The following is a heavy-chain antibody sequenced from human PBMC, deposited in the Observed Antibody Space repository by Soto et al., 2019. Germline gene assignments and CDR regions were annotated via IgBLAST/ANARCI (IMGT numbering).Heavy chain of an antibody. CDR1: GGTFSSYA. J-gene: IGHJ5*02. CDR2: IIPIFGTA. Sequence: ASVKVSCKASGGTFSSYAISWVRQAPGQGLEWMGGIIPIFGTANYAQKFQGRVTITADESTSTAYMELSSLRSEDTAVYYCARDQTGPSPSWFDPWGQGTLVTVSS. CDR3: ARDQTGPSPSWFDP. V-gene: IGHV1-69*13.